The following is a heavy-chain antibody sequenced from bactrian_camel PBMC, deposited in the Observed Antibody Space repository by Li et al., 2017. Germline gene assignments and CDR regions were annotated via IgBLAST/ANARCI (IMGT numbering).Heavy chain of an antibody. V-gene: IGHV3S55*01. Sequence: HVQLVESGGGSVQAGGTLRLSCAYSGNTYSRGCLGWFRQAPGKESEGVAALDWVGRTSYGDPVKGRFTVSRDNDKNTLYLQMDSLKLEDTAMYYCASDTGQCGAHEDSFRYWGQGTQVT. CDR2: LDWVGRT. J-gene: IGHJ6*01. CDR1: GNTYSRGC. D-gene: IGHD5*01. CDR3: ASDTGQCGAHEDSFRY.